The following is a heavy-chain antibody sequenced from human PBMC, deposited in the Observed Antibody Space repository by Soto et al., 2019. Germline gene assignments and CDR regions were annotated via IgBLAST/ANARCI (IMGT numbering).Heavy chain of an antibody. V-gene: IGHV3-21*04. J-gene: IGHJ4*02. D-gene: IGHD3-10*01. CDR2: ISSSSSYI. CDR3: AKDSLGGLLVANKFGYFDY. Sequence: GGSLRLSCAASGFTFSSYSMNWVRQAPGKGLEWVSAISSSSSYIYYADSVKGRFTISRDNSKNTLYLQMNSLRAEDTAVYYCAKDSLGGLLVANKFGYFDYWGQGTLVTVSS. CDR1: GFTFSSYS.